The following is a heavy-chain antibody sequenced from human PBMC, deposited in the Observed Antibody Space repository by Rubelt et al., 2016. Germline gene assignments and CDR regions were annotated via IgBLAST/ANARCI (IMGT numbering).Heavy chain of an antibody. J-gene: IGHJ3*02. Sequence: QVQLQQSGPGLVKPSETLSLSCSVSGGSTSSGDYYWGWIRQPPGKGLEWIGEIDHRGSTNYNPSLKSRVIMSVDTSRNQFALKLGSVTAADTAVYYCARVLGGTYYDAFDMWGQGTVVTVFS. V-gene: IGHV4-61*08. D-gene: IGHD1-26*01. CDR3: ARVLGGTYYDAFDM. CDR2: IDHRGST. CDR1: GGSTSSGDYY.